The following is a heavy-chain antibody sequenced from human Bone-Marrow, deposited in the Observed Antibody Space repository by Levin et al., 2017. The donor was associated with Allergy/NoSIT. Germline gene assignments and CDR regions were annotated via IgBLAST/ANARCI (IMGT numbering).Heavy chain of an antibody. D-gene: IGHD6-19*01. CDR1: GFIFSDSG. CDR3: AKDRGGWYQGVMES. J-gene: IGHJ5*02. CDR2: ISFDGNHN. V-gene: IGHV3-30*18. Sequence: GGSLRLSCAASGFIFSDSGMHWVRQAPGKGLERLAVISFDGNHNYYADSVKGRFTISKDNSQNTLSLQMNSLRTEDTAVYFCAKDRGGWYQGVMESWGQGVLVLVSS.